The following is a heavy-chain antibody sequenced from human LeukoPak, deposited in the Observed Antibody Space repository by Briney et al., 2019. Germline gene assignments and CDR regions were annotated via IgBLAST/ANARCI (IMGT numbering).Heavy chain of an antibody. CDR3: AKNRPPRYNSGWYLDYFDY. D-gene: IGHD6-19*01. CDR2: ISSSGSTI. V-gene: IGHV3-11*01. CDR1: GFTFSDYY. J-gene: IGHJ4*02. Sequence: PGGSLRLSCAASGFTFSDYYMSWIRQAPGKGLEWVSYISSSGSTIYYADSVKGRFTISRDNAKNSLYLQMNSLRAEDTAVYYCAKNRPPRYNSGWYLDYFDYWGQGTLVTVSP.